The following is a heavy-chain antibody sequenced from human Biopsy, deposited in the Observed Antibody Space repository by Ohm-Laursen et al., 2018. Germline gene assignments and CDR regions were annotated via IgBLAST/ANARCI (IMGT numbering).Heavy chain of an antibody. CDR2: IIPMFGTA. J-gene: IGHJ4*02. D-gene: IGHD1-26*01. V-gene: IGHV1-69*13. CDR3: ARGPHSGSHSCFDY. CDR1: GGTFINYA. Sequence: VKISCKASGGTFINYAISWVRQAPGQGLEWMGGIIPMFGTANYAQMFQGRVTINADESTSTSYMELSSLTTEDTAIYYCARGPHSGSHSCFDYWGRGTLVTVSS.